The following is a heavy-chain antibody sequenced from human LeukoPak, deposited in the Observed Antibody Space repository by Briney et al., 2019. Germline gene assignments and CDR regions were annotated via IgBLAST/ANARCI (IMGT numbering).Heavy chain of an antibody. CDR3: VRDSRYGSGWFEDGLDF. Sequence: SETLSLTCTASGGSISSYYWSWIRQPAGKGLEWIGRIYTSGSTNYNPSLKSRVTMSVDTSKNQFSLKVNSVTAADTAVYYCVRDSRYGSGWFEDGLDFWGQGTTVTVSS. J-gene: IGHJ6*02. V-gene: IGHV4-4*07. D-gene: IGHD6-13*01. CDR1: GGSISSYY. CDR2: IYTSGST.